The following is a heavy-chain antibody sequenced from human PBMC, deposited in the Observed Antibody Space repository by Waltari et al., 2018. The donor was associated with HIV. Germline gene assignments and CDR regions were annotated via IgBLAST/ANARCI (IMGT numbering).Heavy chain of an antibody. CDR1: GGSFSTYA. CDR3: TRDAMVATGGDYGGDFGI. V-gene: IGHV1-69*01. D-gene: IGHD2-21*02. Sequence: QVQLVQSGAEVKKPGSSVKVSCKYSGGSFSTYAFNWVRQAPGQGREWVGGLGPMFGAARYAQEFQYRVKIIADESTSTVYMERNSLTSEDTAMLYCTRDAMVATGGDYGGDFGIWGQGTMVIVSS. CDR2: LGPMFGAA. J-gene: IGHJ3*02.